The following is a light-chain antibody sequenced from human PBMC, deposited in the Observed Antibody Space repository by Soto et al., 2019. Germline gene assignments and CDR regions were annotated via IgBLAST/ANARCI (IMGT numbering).Light chain of an antibody. J-gene: IGLJ2*01. CDR2: NVS. Sequence: QSALIQPASVSGSPGQSITISCTGASSDIGGYNHVSWYQQHPGKAPKLIIYNVSHRPSGVSTRFSGSKYGNTASLIIAGLQAEDEADYFCSSYTNTSPHVIFGGGTKLTVL. CDR1: SSDIGGYNH. CDR3: SSYTNTSPHVI. V-gene: IGLV2-14*03.